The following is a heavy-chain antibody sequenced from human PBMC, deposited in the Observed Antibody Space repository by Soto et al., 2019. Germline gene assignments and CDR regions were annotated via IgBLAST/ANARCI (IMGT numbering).Heavy chain of an antibody. D-gene: IGHD2-2*01. CDR3: ARALPVAKGGFDP. Sequence: GPLRLSCAASGFTFSNTYMTWVRQPPGKGLECVSVIYTAGGTNYADSVKGRFIISRDNSKDTLYLQMNSLRAEDTAVYYCARALPVAKGGFDPWGQGTLVTVSS. CDR2: IYTAGGT. J-gene: IGHJ5*02. V-gene: IGHV3-53*01. CDR1: GFTFSNTY.